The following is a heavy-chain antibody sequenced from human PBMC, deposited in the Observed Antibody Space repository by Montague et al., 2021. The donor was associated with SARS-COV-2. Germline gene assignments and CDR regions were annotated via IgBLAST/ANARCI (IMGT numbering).Heavy chain of an antibody. Sequence: SLRLSCAASGFTFGDYWMTWVRQAPGKGLEWVSSINSDETTTTYVDSVKGRFTISRDNAKNSLILQMNSLRAEDTAVYYCARSSPGSDSGWIDYWGEGTMVTVSS. J-gene: IGHJ4*02. CDR3: ARSSPGSDSGWIDY. V-gene: IGHV3-74*01. CDR1: GFTFGDYW. CDR2: INSDETTT. D-gene: IGHD4-17*01.